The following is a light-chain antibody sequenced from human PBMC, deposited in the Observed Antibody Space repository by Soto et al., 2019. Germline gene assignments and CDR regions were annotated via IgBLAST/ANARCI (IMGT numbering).Light chain of an antibody. Sequence: EIALTQSAGILSLSPGERATLSCRASQSVSNDFLAWYQQKPGQAPRLLIYGASTRATDVPDRFSGSGSGADFTLSISRLEPEDFAVYYCQQYDNSPLTFGGGTKVDIK. J-gene: IGKJ4*01. CDR3: QQYDNSPLT. V-gene: IGKV3-20*01. CDR2: GAS. CDR1: QSVSNDF.